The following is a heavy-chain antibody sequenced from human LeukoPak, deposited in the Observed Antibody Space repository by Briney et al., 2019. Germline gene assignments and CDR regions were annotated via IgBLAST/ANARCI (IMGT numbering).Heavy chain of an antibody. CDR3: ARDTVLSSSSFDY. CDR1: GGSISSGGYY. CDR2: IYHSGST. V-gene: IGHV4-30-2*01. Sequence: PSETLSLTCTVSGGSISSGGYYWSWIRQPPGKGLEWIGYIYHSGSTYYNPSLKSRVTISVDRSKNQFSLKLSSVTAADTAVYYCARDTVLSSSSFDYWGQGTLVTVSS. D-gene: IGHD6-6*01. J-gene: IGHJ4*02.